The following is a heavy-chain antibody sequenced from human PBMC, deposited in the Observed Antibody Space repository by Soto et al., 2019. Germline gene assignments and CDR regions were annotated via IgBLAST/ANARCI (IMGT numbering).Heavy chain of an antibody. CDR2: VNPILSMS. Sequence: QVQLVQSGAEVKKPGSSVKVSCTASGDTFSFYTINWVRQAPGLGLEWMGRVNPILSMSNYAQKFQGRVTMTADKSTSTAYMELRSLRSEDTAFYYCATSYGSGYRAFDYWGQGALVTVSS. V-gene: IGHV1-69*02. CDR3: ATSYGSGYRAFDY. J-gene: IGHJ4*02. D-gene: IGHD3-10*01. CDR1: GDTFSFYT.